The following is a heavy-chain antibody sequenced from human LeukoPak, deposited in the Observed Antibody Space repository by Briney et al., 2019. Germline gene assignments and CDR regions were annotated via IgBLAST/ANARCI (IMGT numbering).Heavy chain of an antibody. CDR1: GYSFTSYW. V-gene: IGHV5-51*01. D-gene: IGHD3-16*02. CDR3: ARPASSFTPDAFDI. Sequence: GESLKISCKGSGYSFTSYWIGWVRQMPGKGLGWMGIIHPDDSDTRYSQSSQGQVTITADKSISTAYLQWSSLKASDTAMYYCARPASSFTPDAFDIWGQGTMVTVSS. J-gene: IGHJ3*02. CDR2: IHPDDSDT.